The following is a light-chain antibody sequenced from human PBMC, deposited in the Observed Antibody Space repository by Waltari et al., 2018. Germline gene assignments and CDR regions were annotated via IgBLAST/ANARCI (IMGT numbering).Light chain of an antibody. CDR1: SSNIGSHT. CDR2: INN. CDR3: AAWDDSLNGAV. V-gene: IGLV1-44*01. J-gene: IGLJ7*01. Sequence: QSLLTQPLSASGAPGQRVIISCSASSSNIGSHTVNWYQQLPGTAPKLLIYINNQRPSGVPDRFSGSKSGTSASLAISGLQSEDEADYYCAAWDDSLNGAVFGGGTQLTVL.